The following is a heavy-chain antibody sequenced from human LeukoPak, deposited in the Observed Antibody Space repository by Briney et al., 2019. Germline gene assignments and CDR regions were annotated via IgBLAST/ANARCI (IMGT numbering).Heavy chain of an antibody. V-gene: IGHV4-59*08. Sequence: SETLSLTCTVSGGSISSYYWSWIRQPPGKGLEWIGYIYYSGSTDYNPSLKSRVTISVDTSKNQFSLKLSSVTAADTAVYYCASAGYSYGIDYWGQGTLVTVSS. CDR2: IYYSGST. CDR3: ASAGYSYGIDY. D-gene: IGHD5-18*01. CDR1: GGSISSYY. J-gene: IGHJ4*02.